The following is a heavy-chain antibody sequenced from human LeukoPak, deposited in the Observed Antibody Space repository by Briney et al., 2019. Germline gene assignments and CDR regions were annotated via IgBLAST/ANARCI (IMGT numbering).Heavy chain of an antibody. V-gene: IGHV3-30*04. CDR1: GFTFSSYA. Sequence: GGSLRLSCAASGFTFSSYAMHWVRQAPGKGLEWVAVISNDGSRKYYAASVKGRFTISRDNYNNTLYLQMNSLRAEDTALYYCARDGRCYPWGYWGQGTLVSVSS. CDR3: ARDGRCYPWGY. CDR2: ISNDGSRK. J-gene: IGHJ4*02. D-gene: IGHD2-15*01.